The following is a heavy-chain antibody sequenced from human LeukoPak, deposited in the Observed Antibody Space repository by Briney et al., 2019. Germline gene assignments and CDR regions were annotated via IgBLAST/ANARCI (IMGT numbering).Heavy chain of an antibody. CDR2: IYYDGST. Sequence: SETLSLTCTVSGASISDYWWNWLRQPPGKALDWIGYIYYDGSTHYNPSLKGRVTISLDTSRTHFSLKLTSVTAADTAVYYCARRLCSSVTCSIAPSGNWLDPWGQGTLVTVSS. D-gene: IGHD2-2*01. CDR1: GASISDYW. J-gene: IGHJ5*02. CDR3: ARRLCSSVTCSIAPSGNWLDP. V-gene: IGHV4-59*08.